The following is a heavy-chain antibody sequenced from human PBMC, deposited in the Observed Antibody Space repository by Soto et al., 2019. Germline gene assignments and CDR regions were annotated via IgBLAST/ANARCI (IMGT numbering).Heavy chain of an antibody. CDR3: ARPPGYISDWYYFDL. CDR1: GYTFIDYY. J-gene: IGHJ4*02. CDR2: ISPQSGST. V-gene: IGHV1-2*02. Sequence: QVQLVHSGAAVKKPGASVKVSCEASGYTFIDYYMHWVRQAPGQGFEWMGRISPQSGSTNYAQKFQGRVTMTWDTALNTAYMELNSLMSEDTAVYYCARPPGYISDWYYFDLWGQGTLVTVSS. D-gene: IGHD6-19*01.